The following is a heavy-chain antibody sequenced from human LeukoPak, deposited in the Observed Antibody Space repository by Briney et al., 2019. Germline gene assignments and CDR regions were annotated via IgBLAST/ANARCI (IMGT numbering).Heavy chain of an antibody. D-gene: IGHD4-11*01. V-gene: IGHV3-23*01. Sequence: GGSLRLSCAASGFTFSTYAMSWVRQAPGKGLEWVSTISDSGANTYYADSVRGRFTISRDNSKNTLYLQKNSLRADNTAIYYCAKSMTLQWRGFFDLWGRGTHVTVSS. CDR2: ISDSGANT. J-gene: IGHJ2*01. CDR1: GFTFSTYA. CDR3: AKSMTLQWRGFFDL.